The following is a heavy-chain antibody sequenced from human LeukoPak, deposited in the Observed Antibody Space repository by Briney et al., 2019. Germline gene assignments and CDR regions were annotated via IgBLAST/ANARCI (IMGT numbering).Heavy chain of an antibody. CDR1: GGTFISYA. V-gene: IGHV1-69*13. Sequence: GASVKVSCKASGGTFISYAISWVRQAPGQGLEWMGGIIPIFGTANYAQKFQGRVTITADESTSTAYMELSSLRSEDTAVYYCARVYYYDSSGYYHPFDYWGQGTLVTVSS. D-gene: IGHD3-22*01. J-gene: IGHJ4*02. CDR3: ARVYYYDSSGYYHPFDY. CDR2: IIPIFGTA.